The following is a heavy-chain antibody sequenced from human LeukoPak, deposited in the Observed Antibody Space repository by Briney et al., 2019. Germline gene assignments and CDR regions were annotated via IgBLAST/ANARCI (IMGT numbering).Heavy chain of an antibody. CDR2: IIPIFGTA. CDR1: GYTFTSYY. D-gene: IGHD5-12*01. J-gene: IGHJ4*02. Sequence: SVKVSCKASGYTFTSYYMHWVRQAPGQGLEWMGGIIPIFGTANYAQKFQGRVTITADESTSTAYMELSSLRSEDTAVYYCARARGYSGYDSYYFDYWGQGTLVTVSS. V-gene: IGHV1-69*13. CDR3: ARARGYSGYDSYYFDY.